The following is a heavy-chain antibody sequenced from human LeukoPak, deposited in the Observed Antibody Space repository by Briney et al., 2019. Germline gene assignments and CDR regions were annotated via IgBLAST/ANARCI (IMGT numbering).Heavy chain of an antibody. CDR3: ARGYYKIDY. CDR2: INHSGST. Sequence: PSETLSLTCAVYGGSFSGYYWSWIRQPPGKGLEWIGEINHSGSTNYNPSLKSRATISVDTSKNQFSLKLSSVTAADTAVYYCARGYYKIDYWGQGTLVTVSS. V-gene: IGHV4-34*01. CDR1: GGSFSGYY. D-gene: IGHD3-10*01. J-gene: IGHJ4*02.